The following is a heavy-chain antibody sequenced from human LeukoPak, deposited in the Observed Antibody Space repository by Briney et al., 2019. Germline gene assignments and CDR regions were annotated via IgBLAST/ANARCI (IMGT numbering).Heavy chain of an antibody. CDR1: GYTFIGFC. V-gene: IGHV1-2*02. J-gene: IGHJ6*03. CDR3: AKSLGRTGDTYGPYNYYYMDV. CDR2: INPNRGGT. D-gene: IGHD5-18*01. Sequence: ASVKVSCTASGYTFIGFCMHWVRQAPGQGPEWLGWINPNRGGTVYAKKFQGRVTMTRDTSIDTAYMELSRLRSDDTAVYYCAKSLGRTGDTYGPYNYYYMDVWGTGTTVPVSS.